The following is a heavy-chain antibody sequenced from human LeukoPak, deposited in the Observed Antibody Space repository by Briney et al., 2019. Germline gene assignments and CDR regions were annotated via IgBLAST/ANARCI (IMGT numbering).Heavy chain of an antibody. CDR1: GGSMSGSY. D-gene: IGHD6-19*01. J-gene: IGHJ5*01. CDR3: ARRSRSGSFLDS. CDR2: TFYRGAT. V-gene: IGHV4-59*08. Sequence: AVTLSLTCIVSGGSMSGSYWSWIRQPPGKGLEWIGYTFYRGATTYNPSLKRRVTISVDTTGSRFSLNLSSVTAAGTAVYFCARRSRSGSFLDSWGQGTLVTVPS.